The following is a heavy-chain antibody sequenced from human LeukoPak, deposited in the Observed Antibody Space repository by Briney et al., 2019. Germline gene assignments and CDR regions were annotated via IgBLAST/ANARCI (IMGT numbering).Heavy chain of an antibody. Sequence: ASVKVSCKASGYTFTSYDINWVRQATGQGLEWMGWMNPNSGNTGYAQKFQGRVTMTRNTSISTAYMELNSLRAEDTAVYYCARERGGGVRYFDWLLLAPDAFDIWGQGTMVTVSS. J-gene: IGHJ3*02. CDR1: GYTFTSYD. CDR3: ARERGGGVRYFDWLLLAPDAFDI. V-gene: IGHV1-8*01. D-gene: IGHD3-9*01. CDR2: MNPNSGNT.